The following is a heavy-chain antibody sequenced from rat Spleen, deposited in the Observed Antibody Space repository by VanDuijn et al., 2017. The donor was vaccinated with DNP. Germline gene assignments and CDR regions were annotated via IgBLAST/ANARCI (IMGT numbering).Heavy chain of an antibody. D-gene: IGHD1-12*02. V-gene: IGHV5-20*01. CDR1: GFALSDYY. CDR2: ISYDGGST. J-gene: IGHJ2*01. Sequence: EVQLVESGGGLEQPGRALNLSCKASGFALSDYYMAWVRQAPTKGLEWVASISYDGGSTYYRDSVKGRFTISRDNAKSSLYLQMDSLRSEDTATYYCTTDHYYDGSYWGQGVMVTVSS. CDR3: TTDHYYDGSY.